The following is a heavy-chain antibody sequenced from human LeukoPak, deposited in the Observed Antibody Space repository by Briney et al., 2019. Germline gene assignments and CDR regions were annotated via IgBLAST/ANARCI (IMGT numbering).Heavy chain of an antibody. J-gene: IGHJ3*02. D-gene: IGHD6-6*01. CDR2: ISWNSVSI. Sequence: GRSLRLSCAASGFTFYDYAMHWVRQAPGKGLEWVSGISWNSVSIGYADSVKGRFTISRDNAKNSLYLQMNSLRAEDTALYYCAKGIVARSFDPPVDAFDIWGQGTMVTVSS. V-gene: IGHV3-9*01. CDR3: AKGIVARSFDPPVDAFDI. CDR1: GFTFYDYA.